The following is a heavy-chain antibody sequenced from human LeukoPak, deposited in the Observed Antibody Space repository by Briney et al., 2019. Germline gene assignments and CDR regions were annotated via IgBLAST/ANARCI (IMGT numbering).Heavy chain of an antibody. J-gene: IGHJ4*02. CDR2: ISGSGGST. V-gene: IGHV3-23*01. Sequence: GGSLRLSCAASGFTFSSYAMSWVRQAPGKGLEWVSAISGSGGSTYYADSVKGRFTISRDNSKNTLYLQMNSLRAEDTAVHYCARDPQWLATLDYWGQGTLVTVSS. CDR1: GFTFSSYA. CDR3: ARDPQWLATLDY. D-gene: IGHD6-19*01.